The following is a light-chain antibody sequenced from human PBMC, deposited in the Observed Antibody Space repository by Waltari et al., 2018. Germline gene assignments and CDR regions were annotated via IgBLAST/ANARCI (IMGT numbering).Light chain of an antibody. CDR2: AAS. CDR3: QQYYNWPPAFT. CDR1: QSVGSN. V-gene: IGKV3-15*01. Sequence: EIVMTQSPATLSVSPGDRATLSRRASQSVGSNLAWYQQKPGQAPRLLIYAASTRATGIPARFSGSGSGTEFTLTISSLQSEDFAVYHCQQYYNWPPAFTFGPGTKVDIK. J-gene: IGKJ3*01.